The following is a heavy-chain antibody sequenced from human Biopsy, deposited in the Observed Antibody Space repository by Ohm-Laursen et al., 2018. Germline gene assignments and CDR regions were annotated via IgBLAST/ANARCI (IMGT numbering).Heavy chain of an antibody. J-gene: IGHJ4*02. CDR2: ISNSGNT. CDR3: ARRGSGGRSFDC. CDR1: GDSINSSY. Sequence: SETLSPTCTVSGDSINSSYWSWIRQAPGKGLEWIGFISNSGNTNYNPSLKSRVTISADTSKNQFSLKLGSVTVADTAVFYCARRGSGGRSFDCWGQGSLVTVSS. V-gene: IGHV4-59*08. D-gene: IGHD2-15*01.